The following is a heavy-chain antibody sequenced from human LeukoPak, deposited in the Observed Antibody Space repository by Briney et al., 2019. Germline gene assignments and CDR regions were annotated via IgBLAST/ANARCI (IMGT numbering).Heavy chain of an antibody. CDR2: ISGSGGST. D-gene: IGHD3-10*01. J-gene: IGHJ3*02. Sequence: PGGSLRLSCAASGFTFSSYAMSWVRQAPGKGLEWVSAISGSGGSTYYADSVKGRFTIFRDNAKNMLYLQMNNLRAEDTAVYYCATDGGYAFDIWGQGTMVTVSS. V-gene: IGHV3-23*01. CDR3: ATDGGYAFDI. CDR1: GFTFSSYA.